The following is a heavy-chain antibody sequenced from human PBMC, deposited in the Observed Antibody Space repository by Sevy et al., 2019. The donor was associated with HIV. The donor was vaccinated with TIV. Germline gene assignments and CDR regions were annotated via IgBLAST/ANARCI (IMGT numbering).Heavy chain of an antibody. J-gene: IGHJ4*02. D-gene: IGHD5-18*01. CDR1: GLTFSSDS. CDR2: ISSSSRTI. CDR3: ARDVDTPFVRSFDS. V-gene: IGHV3-48*02. Sequence: GESLKISCVVSGLTFSSDSMNWVRQAPGKGLEWLAYISSSSRTIYYAASVEGRFTISRDNDKKSVFLQMNNLRDEDSATYYCARDVDTPFVRSFDSWGQGTLVTVSS.